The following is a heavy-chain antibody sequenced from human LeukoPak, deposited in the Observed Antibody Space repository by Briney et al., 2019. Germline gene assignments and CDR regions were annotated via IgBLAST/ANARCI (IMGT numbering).Heavy chain of an antibody. V-gene: IGHV3-11*04. Sequence: LSLTCAVYGGSFSGYYWSWIRQPPGKGLEWVSYISSSGSTIYYADSVKGRFTISRDNAKKSLYLQMNSLRAEDTAVYYCARSGLSGSYSSWFDAWGQGTLVTVSS. CDR2: ISSSGSTI. D-gene: IGHD1-26*01. J-gene: IGHJ5*02. CDR3: ARSGLSGSYSSWFDA. CDR1: GGSFSGYY.